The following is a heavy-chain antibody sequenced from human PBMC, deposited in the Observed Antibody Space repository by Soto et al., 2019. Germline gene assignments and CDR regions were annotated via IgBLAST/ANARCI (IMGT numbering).Heavy chain of an antibody. CDR3: AHRVWFGELFPGWFDP. CDR1: GFSLSTSGVG. CDR2: IYWDDDK. Sequence: QITLKESGPTLVKPTQTLTLTCTFSGFSLSTSGVGVGWIRQPPGKALEWLALIYWDDDKRYSPSLKSRLTITKDTANNQVVLTRTNMDPVDTATYYCAHRVWFGELFPGWFDPWGQGTLGTVSS. V-gene: IGHV2-5*02. D-gene: IGHD3-10*01. J-gene: IGHJ5*02.